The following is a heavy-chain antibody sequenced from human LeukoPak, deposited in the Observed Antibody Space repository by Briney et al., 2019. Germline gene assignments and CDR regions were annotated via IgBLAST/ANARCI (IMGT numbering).Heavy chain of an antibody. CDR2: IIADSGGT. CDR1: GYTFTDCF. Sequence: GASVKVSCKSSGYTFTDCFIHWVRQAPGQGLEWMGGIIADSGGTNYAQKFQGRVTMTRETSLSTAYMELSSLRSDDTAVYYCATITLVRGVTRFNEYFQHWGQGSLVTVSS. J-gene: IGHJ1*01. D-gene: IGHD3-10*01. CDR3: ATITLVRGVTRFNEYFQH. V-gene: IGHV1-2*02.